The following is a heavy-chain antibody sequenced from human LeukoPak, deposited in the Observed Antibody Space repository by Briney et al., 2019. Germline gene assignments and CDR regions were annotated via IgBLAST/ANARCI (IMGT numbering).Heavy chain of an antibody. CDR2: ISSSGSTI. V-gene: IGHV3-11*01. CDR1: GFTFTNYW. D-gene: IGHD1-26*01. CDR3: ARGFGIVGASNFDY. J-gene: IGHJ4*02. Sequence: GGSLRLSCAASGFTFTNYWMSWIRQAPGKGLEWVSYISSSGSTIYYADSVKGRFTISRDNAKNSLYLHMNSLRAEDTAVYFCARGFGIVGASNFDYWGQGTLVTVSS.